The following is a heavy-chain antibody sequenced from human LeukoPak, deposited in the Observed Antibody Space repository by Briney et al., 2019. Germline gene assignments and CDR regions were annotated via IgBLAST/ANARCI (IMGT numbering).Heavy chain of an antibody. CDR1: GYTFTSYY. CDR2: INPSGGST. Sequence: ASVKVSCKASGYTFTSYYMHWVRQAPGQGLEWMGIINPSGGSTSYAQKLQGRVTMTTDTSTSTAYMELRSLKSDDTAVYYCARDPRGSSNWSNWFDPWGQGTLVTVSS. D-gene: IGHD6-13*01. CDR3: ARDPRGSSNWSNWFDP. V-gene: IGHV1-46*01. J-gene: IGHJ5*02.